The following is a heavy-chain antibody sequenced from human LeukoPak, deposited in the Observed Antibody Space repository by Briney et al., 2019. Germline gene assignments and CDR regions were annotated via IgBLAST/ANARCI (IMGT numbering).Heavy chain of an antibody. D-gene: IGHD3-22*01. CDR1: GFTFSSYS. V-gene: IGHV3-48*01. CDR2: SSSSSSTI. Sequence: PGGSLRLTCAASGFTFSSYSMHWVRQAPGKGLEWVSYSSSSSSTIYYADSVKGRFTISRDNAKNSLYLQMNSLRAEDTAVYYCSTSTSGYYYAPFDYWGQGTLVTVSS. J-gene: IGHJ4*02. CDR3: STSTSGYYYAPFDY.